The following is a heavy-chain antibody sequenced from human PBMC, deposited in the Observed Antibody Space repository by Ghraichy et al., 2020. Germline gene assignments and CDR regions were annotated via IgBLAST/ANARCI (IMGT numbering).Heavy chain of an antibody. D-gene: IGHD2-2*01. Sequence: GGSLRLSCAASGFTFSSYAMSWVRQAPGKGLEWVSAISGSGGSTYYADSVKGRFTISRDNSKNTLYLQMNSLRAEDTAVYYCAKLTRHIVVPAANHDYWGQGTLVTVSS. J-gene: IGHJ4*02. V-gene: IGHV3-23*01. CDR1: GFTFSSYA. CDR3: AKLTRHIVVPAANHDY. CDR2: ISGSGGST.